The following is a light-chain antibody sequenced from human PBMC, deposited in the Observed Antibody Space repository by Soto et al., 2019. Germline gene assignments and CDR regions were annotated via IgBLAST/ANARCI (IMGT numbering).Light chain of an antibody. CDR3: QQRSNWPPIT. J-gene: IGKJ5*01. Sequence: EIVLTQSPATLSLSPVERATLSCRASQSVSSYLAWYQQKPGQAPRLLIYDASNRATGIPARFNGSGSGTDFTLTISSLEPEDFAVYYCQQRSNWPPITFGQATDWRL. V-gene: IGKV3-11*01. CDR2: DAS. CDR1: QSVSSY.